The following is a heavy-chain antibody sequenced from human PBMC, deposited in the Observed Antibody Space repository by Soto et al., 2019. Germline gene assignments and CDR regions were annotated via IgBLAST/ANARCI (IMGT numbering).Heavy chain of an antibody. D-gene: IGHD3-10*01. J-gene: IGHJ4*02. CDR2: INGDGSST. CDR3: ARGRQYGYYVDY. Sequence: GGSLILSCAASGFTFSSYWMHWVRQAPGKGLVWVSRINGDGSSTNYADSVKGRFTISRDNAKNTLYLQMNSLRAEDTAVYYCARGRQYGYYVDYWGQGTLVTVSS. V-gene: IGHV3-74*01. CDR1: GFTFSSYW.